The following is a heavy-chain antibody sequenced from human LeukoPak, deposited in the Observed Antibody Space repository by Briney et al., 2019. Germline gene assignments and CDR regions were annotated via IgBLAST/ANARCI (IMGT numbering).Heavy chain of an antibody. D-gene: IGHD3-10*02. CDR2: IKQDGSEK. CDR1: GFTFSSYW. CDR3: ARDSVRSHGLYYFDC. V-gene: IGHV3-7*01. Sequence: GGSLRLSCAASGFTFSSYWMSWVRQAPGKGLEWVANIKQDGSEKYYVDSVKGRFTISRDNAKNSLYLQMNSLRAEDTAVYYCARDSVRSHGLYYFDCWGQGTLVTVSS. J-gene: IGHJ4*02.